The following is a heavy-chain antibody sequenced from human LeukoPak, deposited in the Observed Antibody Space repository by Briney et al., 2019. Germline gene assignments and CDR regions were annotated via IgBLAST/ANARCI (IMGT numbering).Heavy chain of an antibody. CDR1: GYTFTSYY. J-gene: IGHJ5*02. V-gene: IGHV1-46*01. Sequence: GASVKVSCKASGYTFTSYYMHWVRQALGQGLEWMGIINPSGGSTSYAQKFQGRVTMTRDTSTSTAYMELSRLRSDDTAVYYCATYGSGSYYSSWGQGTLVTVSS. CDR3: ATYGSGSYYSS. CDR2: INPSGGST. D-gene: IGHD3-10*01.